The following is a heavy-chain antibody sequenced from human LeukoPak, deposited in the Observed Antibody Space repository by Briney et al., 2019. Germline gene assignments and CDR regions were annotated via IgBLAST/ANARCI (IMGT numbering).Heavy chain of an antibody. Sequence: GGSLRLSCAASGFTFDDYAMHWVRQVPGKGLEWVSGISWNSGSTGYAGSVKGRFTMSRDNTKNSLYLQMNSLTPDDTALYYCVRGNFGPAQWFDPWGQGTLVTVPS. CDR2: ISWNSGST. V-gene: IGHV3-9*01. CDR3: VRGNFGPAQWFDP. J-gene: IGHJ5*02. D-gene: IGHD3/OR15-3a*01. CDR1: GFTFDDYA.